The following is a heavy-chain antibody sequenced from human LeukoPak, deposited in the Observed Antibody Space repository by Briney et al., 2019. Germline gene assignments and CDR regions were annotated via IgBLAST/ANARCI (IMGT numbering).Heavy chain of an antibody. CDR3: ARNMVRGVIPQTYYYYGMDV. Sequence: SETLSLTCAVSGGSISSYYWSWIRQPPGKGLEWIGYIYYSGTTNYNPSRKSRVSIAVDTSKYPFSLELSSVTAADTAVYYCARNMVRGVIPQTYYYYGMDVWGQGTTVTVSS. J-gene: IGHJ6*02. D-gene: IGHD3-10*01. CDR2: IYYSGTT. V-gene: IGHV4-59*12. CDR1: GGSISSYY.